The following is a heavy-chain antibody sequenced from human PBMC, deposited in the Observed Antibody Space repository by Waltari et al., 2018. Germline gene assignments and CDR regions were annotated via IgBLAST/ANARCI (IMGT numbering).Heavy chain of an antibody. J-gene: IGHJ4*02. D-gene: IGHD3-16*01. Sequence: QLQLQESGPGLVKPSETLSLTCTVSGGSLSSSSHYWGWIRQAPGKGLEWIGSIYHSGSDYYNTSLKSRVTISVDTSKNQFSLKLRSVTAADTAVYYCARQFGLNYFDYWGQGTLVTVSS. CDR3: ARQFGLNYFDY. CDR1: GGSLSSSSHY. V-gene: IGHV4-39*01. CDR2: IYHSGSD.